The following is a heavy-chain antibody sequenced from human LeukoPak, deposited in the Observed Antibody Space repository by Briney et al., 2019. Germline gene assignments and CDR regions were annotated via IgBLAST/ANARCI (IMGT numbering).Heavy chain of an antibody. Sequence: GGSLRLSCAASGFSLSSYAMSWVRQSPGKGLEWVSSISSGSSYIYYADSVKGRFTISRDNAKNSLYLQMNSLRAEDTAVYYCARVGDCSSTSCPHSRLDPWGQGTLVTVSS. CDR3: ARVGDCSSTSCPHSRLDP. D-gene: IGHD2-2*01. V-gene: IGHV3-21*01. J-gene: IGHJ5*02. CDR1: GFSLSSYA. CDR2: ISSGSSYI.